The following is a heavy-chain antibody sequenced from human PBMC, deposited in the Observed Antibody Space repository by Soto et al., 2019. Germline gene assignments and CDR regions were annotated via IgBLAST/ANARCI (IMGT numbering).Heavy chain of an antibody. Sequence: PGGSLRLSCAASGFTFSDYYMSWIRQAPGKGLEWVSYISSSGSTIYYADSVKGRFTISRDNAKSSLYLQMNSLRAEDTAVYYYARENYDYAWGSYRHVDYWGQGTLVTVSS. CDR2: ISSSGSTI. D-gene: IGHD3-16*02. CDR3: ARENYDYAWGSYRHVDY. CDR1: GFTFSDYY. J-gene: IGHJ4*02. V-gene: IGHV3-11*01.